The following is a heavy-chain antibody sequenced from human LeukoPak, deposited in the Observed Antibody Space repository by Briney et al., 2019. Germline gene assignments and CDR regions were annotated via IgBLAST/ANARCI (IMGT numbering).Heavy chain of an antibody. CDR3: AREGRYRYGYNEYHLYMDI. J-gene: IGHJ6*03. Sequence: SETLSLTCTVSGGSISSSSYYWGWIRQPPGKGLEWIGEINHSGSTNYNPSLKSRVTISVDTSKNQFSLKLSSVTAAETAVYYCAREGRYRYGYNEYHLYMDIWGKGTTVTVSS. V-gene: IGHV4-39*07. D-gene: IGHD5-18*01. CDR1: GGSISSSSYY. CDR2: INHSGST.